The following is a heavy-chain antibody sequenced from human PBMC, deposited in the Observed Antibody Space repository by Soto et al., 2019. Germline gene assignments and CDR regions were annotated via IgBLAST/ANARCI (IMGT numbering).Heavy chain of an antibody. CDR3: ARHDGFSSGWIFDY. Sequence: PSETLSLTCTVSSGSISSSSYYWGWIRQPPGKGLEWIGSIYYSGSTYYNPSLKSRVTISVDTSNNQLSLKLRSVTAADTAVYYCARHDGFSSGWIFDYWGHGTLVTVSS. D-gene: IGHD6-19*01. CDR2: IYYSGST. CDR1: SGSISSSSYY. V-gene: IGHV4-39*01. J-gene: IGHJ4*01.